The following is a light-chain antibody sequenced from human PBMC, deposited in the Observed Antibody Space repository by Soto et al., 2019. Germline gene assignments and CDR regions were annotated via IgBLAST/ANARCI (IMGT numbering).Light chain of an antibody. CDR2: KAS. V-gene: IGKV1-5*03. CDR1: QYISSW. CDR3: QQYNSQRT. Sequence: DIQMTQSPSTRSASVGDRVTITCRASQYISSWLAWYQQKPGKAPKLLIYKASSLESGVPSRFSGSGSGTAFTLTISSLQPDDFATYYCQQYNSQRTFGQGTKVEIK. J-gene: IGKJ1*01.